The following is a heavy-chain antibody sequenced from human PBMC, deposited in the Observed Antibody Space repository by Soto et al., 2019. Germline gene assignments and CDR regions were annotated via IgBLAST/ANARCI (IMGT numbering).Heavy chain of an antibody. CDR1: GYTFTSYA. V-gene: IGHV1-3*05. Sequence: QVQLVQSGAEEKKPGASVKVSCKASGYTFTSYAMHWVRQAPGQRLEWMGWINAGNGNTKYSQKFQGRVTITRDTXAXXAYMELSSLRSEDTAGYYCARAGGGNYYYYSGMDVWGQGTTVTVSS. CDR3: ARAGGGNYYYYSGMDV. CDR2: INAGNGNT. D-gene: IGHD1-7*01. J-gene: IGHJ6*02.